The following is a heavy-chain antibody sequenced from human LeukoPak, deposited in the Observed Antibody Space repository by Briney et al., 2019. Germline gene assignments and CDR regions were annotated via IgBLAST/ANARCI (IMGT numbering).Heavy chain of an antibody. CDR2: INPNSGGT. D-gene: IGHD4-11*01. J-gene: IGHJ5*02. CDR3: ARTTVTTNWFDP. V-gene: IGHV1-2*06. CDR1: GYTFTGYY. Sequence: ASVKLSCKASGYTFTGYYMHWVRQAPGQGLEWMGRINPNSGGTNYAQKLQGRVTITRDTSNSTAYMELSRLRSDDTAVYYCARTTVTTNWFDPRGEGTLVTVS.